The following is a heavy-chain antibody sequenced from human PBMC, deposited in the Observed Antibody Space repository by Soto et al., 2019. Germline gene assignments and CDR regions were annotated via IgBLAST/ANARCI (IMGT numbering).Heavy chain of an antibody. V-gene: IGHV4-59*13. Sequence: SETLSLTCKVSGGSMRGYSWSWIRQTPGEGLEWIGYVSHSGRTDYSPSLKNRVTISLDMSKNHFALHVNSVDPADTAVYYCAKTPFRLTLGTVLHYFDSWGQGTLVTVSS. CDR2: VSHSGRT. J-gene: IGHJ4*02. CDR3: AKTPFRLTLGTVLHYFDS. CDR1: GGSMRGYS. D-gene: IGHD3-9*01.